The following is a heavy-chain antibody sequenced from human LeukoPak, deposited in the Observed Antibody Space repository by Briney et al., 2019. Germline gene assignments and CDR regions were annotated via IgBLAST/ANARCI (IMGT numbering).Heavy chain of an antibody. Sequence: PSETLSLTCAVSGGSISSGGYSWSWIRQPPGKGLEWIGYIYYSGSTYYNPSLKSRVTISVDTSKNQFSLKLSSVTAADTAVYYCARVPAIGYCSGSSCFPSAFDYWGQGTLVTVSS. CDR2: IYYSGST. CDR3: ARVPAIGYCSGSSCFPSAFDY. V-gene: IGHV4-30-4*07. D-gene: IGHD2-15*01. CDR1: GGSISSGGYS. J-gene: IGHJ4*02.